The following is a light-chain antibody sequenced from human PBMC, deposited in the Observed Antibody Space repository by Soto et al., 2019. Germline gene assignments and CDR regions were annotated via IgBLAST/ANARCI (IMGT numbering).Light chain of an antibody. Sequence: QPVLTQPPSVTGAPGQRVTISCTGSHSDIGAGYGVHWYQQFPHSAPKLLIYDTTNRPSGVPDRFSGSRSGTSASLAITGLQAEDEADYYCQSFDSRRIGLLFGGGTKVTVL. J-gene: IGLJ2*01. CDR3: QSFDSRRIGLL. CDR2: DTT. V-gene: IGLV1-40*01. CDR1: HSDIGAGYG.